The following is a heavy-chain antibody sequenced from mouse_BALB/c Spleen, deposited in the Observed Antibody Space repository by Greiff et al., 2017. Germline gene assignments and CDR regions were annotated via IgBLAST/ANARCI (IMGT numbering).Heavy chain of an antibody. V-gene: IGHV14-3*02. CDR3: ASITTFAY. D-gene: IGHD2-4*01. J-gene: IGHJ3*01. CDR1: GFNIKDTY. Sequence: VQLQQSGAELVKPGASVKLSCTASGFNIKDTYMHWVKQRPEQGLEWIGRIDPANGNTNYDPKFQGKATITADTSSNTAYLQLSSLTSEDTAVYYCASITTFAYWGQGTLVTVSA. CDR2: IDPANGNT.